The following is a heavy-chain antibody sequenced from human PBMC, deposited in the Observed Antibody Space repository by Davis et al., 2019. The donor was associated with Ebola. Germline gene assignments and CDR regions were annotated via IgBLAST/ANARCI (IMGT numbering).Heavy chain of an antibody. CDR3: ARGNWNYFEY. Sequence: SETLSLTCAVYGGSFTAYYWSWIRQSPGKGLEWIGEINHRGSANYNPSLKSRLTISVDTSKNQFSLKLHSVTAADTAVYYCARGNWNYFEYWGQRTLVIVSS. CDR1: GGSFTAYY. CDR2: INHRGSA. D-gene: IGHD1-1*01. J-gene: IGHJ4*01. V-gene: IGHV4-34*01.